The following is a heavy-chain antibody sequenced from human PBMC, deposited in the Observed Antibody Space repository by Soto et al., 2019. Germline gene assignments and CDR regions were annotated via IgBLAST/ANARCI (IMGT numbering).Heavy chain of an antibody. CDR1: GGSISSSSYY. J-gene: IGHJ4*02. Sequence: QLQLQESGPGLVKPSETLSLTCTVSGGSISSSSYYWGWIRPPPGKGLEWIGSIYYSGSTYYNPSLKSRVTISVDTSKNPFSLKLSSVTAADTAVYYCARLSRVLLWFGELPEFDYWGQGTLVTVSS. CDR2: IYYSGST. V-gene: IGHV4-39*01. D-gene: IGHD3-10*01. CDR3: ARLSRVLLWFGELPEFDY.